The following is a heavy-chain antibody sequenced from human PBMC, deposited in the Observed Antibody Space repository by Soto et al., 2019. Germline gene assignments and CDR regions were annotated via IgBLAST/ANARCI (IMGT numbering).Heavy chain of an antibody. CDR2: ISDSGGST. V-gene: IGHV3-23*01. J-gene: IGHJ6*02. D-gene: IGHD4-17*01. CDR1: GFTFSSYA. CDR3: AKVMTAVLPPGVHYYYYYNAMDV. Sequence: PGGSLRLSCAASGFTFSSYALTWVRQAPGKGLDWVSTISDSGGSTYYADSVKGRFSISRDNSQNTLYLQMNSLRAEDTAVYYCAKVMTAVLPPGVHYYYYYNAMDVWGQGTTVTVSS.